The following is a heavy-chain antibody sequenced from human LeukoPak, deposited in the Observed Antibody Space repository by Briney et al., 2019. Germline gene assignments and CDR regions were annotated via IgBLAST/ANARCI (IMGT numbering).Heavy chain of an antibody. CDR1: GYSISSGYY. V-gene: IGHV4-38-2*02. CDR2: IYHSGST. J-gene: IGHJ4*02. D-gene: IGHD6-19*01. Sequence: SQTLSLTFTVSGYSISSGYYWGWIRQPPGKGLEWIGRIYHSGSTYYNPSLKSRVSISVDTSKNQFSLKLSSVTAADTAVYYCARDSRPYSSGWYDNFFDYWGQGTLVTVSS. CDR3: ARDSRPYSSGWYDNFFDY.